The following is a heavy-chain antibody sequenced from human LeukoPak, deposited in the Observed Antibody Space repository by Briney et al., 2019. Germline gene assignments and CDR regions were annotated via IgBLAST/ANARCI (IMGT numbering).Heavy chain of an antibody. CDR2: IDPSDSYT. Sequence: GESLKISCKGSGYSLTSYWISWVRQMPGKGLEWMGRIDPSDSYTNYSPSFQGHVTISADKSISTAYLQWSSLKASDTAMYYCARRTIVGEYYFDYWGQGTLVTVSS. CDR3: ARRTIVGEYYFDY. CDR1: GYSLTSYW. D-gene: IGHD3-22*01. J-gene: IGHJ4*02. V-gene: IGHV5-10-1*01.